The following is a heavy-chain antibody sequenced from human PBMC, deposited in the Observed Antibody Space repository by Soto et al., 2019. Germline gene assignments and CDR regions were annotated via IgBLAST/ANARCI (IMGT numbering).Heavy chain of an antibody. V-gene: IGHV1-69*13. CDR3: ARDRRAARRYFDY. Sequence: ASVKVSCKASGGTFSSYAISWVRQAPGQGLEWMGGIIPIFGTANYAQKFQGRVTITADESTSTAYMELSSLRSEDTAVYYCARDRRAARRYFDYWGQGTLVTVSS. CDR2: IIPIFGTA. J-gene: IGHJ4*02. D-gene: IGHD6-6*01. CDR1: GGTFSSYA.